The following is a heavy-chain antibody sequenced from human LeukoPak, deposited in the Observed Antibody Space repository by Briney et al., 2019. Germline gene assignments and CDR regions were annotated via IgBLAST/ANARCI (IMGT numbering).Heavy chain of an antibody. Sequence: GGSLRLSCAAAGFTFSSYAMSWVRQAPGKGLEWVSAVTGSGISTYYADSVKGRFTISRDNSKTTLYLQMNSLRAEDTAVYYCAKGGNYDILTDIDYWGQGTLVTVSS. CDR3: AKGGNYDILTDIDY. CDR2: VTGSGIST. CDR1: GFTFSSYA. D-gene: IGHD3-9*01. J-gene: IGHJ4*02. V-gene: IGHV3-23*01.